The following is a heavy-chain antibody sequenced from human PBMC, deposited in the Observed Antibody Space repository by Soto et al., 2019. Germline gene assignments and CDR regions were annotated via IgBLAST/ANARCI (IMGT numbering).Heavy chain of an antibody. V-gene: IGHV3-9*01. J-gene: IGHJ6*02. CDR3: AKEAGLVRFFDWLSNGLDV. CDR1: GFTFDDYA. CDR2: IRWNSGNK. D-gene: IGHD3-9*01. Sequence: EVQLVESGGDLVQPGRSLRLSCAASGFTFDDYAMHWVRQAPGKGLEWVSGIRWNSGNKGYADSVKGRFTISRDNAKNFLYLEMNRLRAEDTALYYCAKEAGLVRFFDWLSNGLDVWGQGTAVTVS.